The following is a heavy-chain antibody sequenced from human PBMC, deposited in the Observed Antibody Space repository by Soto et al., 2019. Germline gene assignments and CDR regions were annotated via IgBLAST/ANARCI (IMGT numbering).Heavy chain of an antibody. Sequence: GGSLSLSCAASEFPFSNYGMSWVRQAPGKGLEWVSAISGSGGSTYYADSVKGRFTISRDNSKNTLYLQMNSLRAEDTAVYYCAKALGAGIRRFIDYWGQGTLVTVSS. CDR1: EFPFSNYG. D-gene: IGHD6-19*01. CDR3: AKALGAGIRRFIDY. V-gene: IGHV3-23*01. J-gene: IGHJ4*02. CDR2: ISGSGGST.